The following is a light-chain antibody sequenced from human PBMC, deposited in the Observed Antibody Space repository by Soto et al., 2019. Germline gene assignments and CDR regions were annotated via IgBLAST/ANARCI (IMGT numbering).Light chain of an antibody. Sequence: MPQTPVTLSVSPGEGATLSCRASQSISSDLAWYQQKPGQAPRLLVYDASTRATGISARFSGSGSGTEFTLTISILQSEDSATYYCQQYNKWPLITFGQGTRLAI. J-gene: IGKJ5*01. CDR1: QSISSD. V-gene: IGKV3-15*01. CDR2: DAS. CDR3: QQYNKWPLIT.